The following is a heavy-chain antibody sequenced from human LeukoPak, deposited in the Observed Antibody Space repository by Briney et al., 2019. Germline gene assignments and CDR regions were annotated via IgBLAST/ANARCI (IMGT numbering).Heavy chain of an antibody. Sequence: PSDTLALTCTVSGGSISTYYGTWTRSPRGRGMEGIGYIITRGSTNQNPPLKGRVPNPVDTSQKQFALTLSPLTASDPAGYYRARHGQRGVYYFYYYMDVWGKGTTVTASS. CDR2: IITRGST. V-gene: IGHV4-4*09. J-gene: IGHJ6*03. D-gene: IGHD2-8*01. CDR1: GGSISTYY. CDR3: ARHGQRGVYYFYYYMDV.